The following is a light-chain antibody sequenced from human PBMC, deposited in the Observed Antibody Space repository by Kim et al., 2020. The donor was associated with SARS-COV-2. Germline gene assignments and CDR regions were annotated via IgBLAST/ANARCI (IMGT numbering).Light chain of an antibody. Sequence: QSALTQPASVSGSPGQSFTISCTGTSSDVGGYNYCSCYQQHTGKAPKLMIYDVSNRPSGASNRFCGSESGNTASLTISGLQAEDEEDYYCSSYTSSSTLVVFGGGTQLTVL. CDR2: DVS. CDR3: SSYTSSSTLVV. J-gene: IGLJ2*01. CDR1: SSDVGGYNY. V-gene: IGLV2-14*03.